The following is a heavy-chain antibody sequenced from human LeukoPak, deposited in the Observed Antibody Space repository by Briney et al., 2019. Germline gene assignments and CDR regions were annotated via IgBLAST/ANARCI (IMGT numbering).Heavy chain of an antibody. V-gene: IGHV3-74*01. CDR2: ISSDATNT. CDR1: GFTFSTYW. Sequence: PGGSLRLSCAASGFTFSTYWMHWVRQAPGTGLVWVSRISSDATNTYYADSVKGRFSISRDNAKNTLYLQMNSLRAEDTAVYCCARVYYYYYMDVWGKGTTVAVSS. J-gene: IGHJ6*03. CDR3: ARVYYYYYMDV.